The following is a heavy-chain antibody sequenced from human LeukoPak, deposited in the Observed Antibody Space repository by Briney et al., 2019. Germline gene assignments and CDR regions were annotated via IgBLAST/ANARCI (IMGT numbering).Heavy chain of an antibody. D-gene: IGHD1-14*01. Sequence: GRSLRLSCAASGFTFSSYAMHWVRQAPGKGLEWVAVISYDGSNKYYADSVKGRFTISRDNSKNTLYLQMNSLRAEDTAVYYCAKGSPPRGLYYMDVWGKGTTVTVSS. J-gene: IGHJ6*03. CDR2: ISYDGSNK. V-gene: IGHV3-30-3*01. CDR3: AKGSPPRGLYYMDV. CDR1: GFTFSSYA.